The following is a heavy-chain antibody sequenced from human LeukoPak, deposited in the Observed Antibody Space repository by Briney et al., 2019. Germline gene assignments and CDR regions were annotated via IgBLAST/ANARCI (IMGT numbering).Heavy chain of an antibody. Sequence: GGSLRLSCAASGFTFSTYAMIWVRQAPGKGLEWVSAISGSGEATYYADSVRGRFTIPRDNSENSLSLQMNRLRAEDTAVYHCARLSGTSGTSSRVLHYWGQGTLVTVSS. CDR1: GFTFSTYA. V-gene: IGHV3-23*01. D-gene: IGHD1-1*01. CDR2: ISGSGEAT. CDR3: ARLSGTSGTSSRVLHY. J-gene: IGHJ4*02.